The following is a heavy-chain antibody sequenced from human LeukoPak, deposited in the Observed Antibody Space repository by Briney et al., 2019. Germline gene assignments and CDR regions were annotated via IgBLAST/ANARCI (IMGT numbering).Heavy chain of an antibody. V-gene: IGHV1-69*06. CDR3: AARDNGNDLLSYHAMDV. J-gene: IGHJ6*04. Sequence: RASVKVSCKASGGSFRRYAFAWVRQAPGQGLEWMGGIMPVLDTGSYAQGFQGRVTITADRSTSTAYMELRSRRPEDTALYYCAARDNGNDLLSYHAMDVWGNGTTVTVSS. D-gene: IGHD1-1*01. CDR1: GGSFRRYA. CDR2: IMPVLDTG.